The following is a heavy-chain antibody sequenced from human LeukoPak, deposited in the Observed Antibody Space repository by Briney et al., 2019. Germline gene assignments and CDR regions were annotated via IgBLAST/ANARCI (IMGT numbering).Heavy chain of an antibody. Sequence: SETLSLTCTVSGGSISSGGYYWSWIRQHPGKGLEWIGYIYYSGSTYYNPSLKSRVTISVDTSKNQFSLKLSSVTAADTAVYYCARAVVGVTYFDYWGQGTLVTASS. J-gene: IGHJ4*02. V-gene: IGHV4-31*03. CDR1: GGSISSGGYY. D-gene: IGHD2-21*02. CDR3: ARAVVGVTYFDY. CDR2: IYYSGST.